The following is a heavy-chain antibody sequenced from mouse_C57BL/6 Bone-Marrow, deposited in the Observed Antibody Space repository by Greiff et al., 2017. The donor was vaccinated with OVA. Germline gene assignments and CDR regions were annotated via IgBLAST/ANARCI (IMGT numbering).Heavy chain of an antibody. V-gene: IGHV14-4*01. CDR1: GFNIKDDY. CDR3: TTDSSGSDY. D-gene: IGHD3-2*02. J-gene: IGHJ2*01. Sequence: EVQVVESGAELVRPGASVKLSCTASGFNIKDDYMHWVKQRPEQGLEWIGWIDPENGDTEYASKFQGKATITADTSSNTAYLQLSGLTSEDTAVYYCTTDSSGSDYWGQGTTLTVSS. CDR2: IDPENGDT.